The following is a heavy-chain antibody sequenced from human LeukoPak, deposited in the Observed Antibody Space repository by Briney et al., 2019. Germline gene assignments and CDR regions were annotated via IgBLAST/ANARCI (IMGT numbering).Heavy chain of an antibody. D-gene: IGHD5-18*01. V-gene: IGHV3-21*01. CDR3: ARDLLAGPGYSYGHCGMDV. Sequence: PGGSLRLSCAASGFTFSSYNMNWVRQAPGKGLEWVSSISSGSGYTSYADSVKGRVTISRDNAKNSLYLQMNSLRAEDTAVYYCARDLLAGPGYSYGHCGMDVWGQGTTVTVSS. CDR1: GFTFSSYN. J-gene: IGHJ6*02. CDR2: ISSGSGYT.